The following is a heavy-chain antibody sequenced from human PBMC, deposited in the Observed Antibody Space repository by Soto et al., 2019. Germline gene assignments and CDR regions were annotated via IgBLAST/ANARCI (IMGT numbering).Heavy chain of an antibody. D-gene: IGHD6-19*01. CDR1: GYTFTSYD. CDR3: ARGFRFRGWYGY. V-gene: IGHV1-8*01. Sequence: ASVKVSCRASGYTFTSYDINGVRQATGQGLEWMGWMNPNSGNTGYAQKFQGRVTMTRNTSISTAYMELSSLRSEDTAVYYCARGFRFRGWYGYWGQGNLLTVSS. J-gene: IGHJ4*02. CDR2: MNPNSGNT.